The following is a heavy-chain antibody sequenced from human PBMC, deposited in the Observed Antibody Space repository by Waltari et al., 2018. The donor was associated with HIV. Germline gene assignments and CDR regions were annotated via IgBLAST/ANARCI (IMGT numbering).Heavy chain of an antibody. CDR1: SDAIKNHY. D-gene: IGHD3-10*01. V-gene: IGHV4-59*11. Sequence: QVQLQESGPGLVKPSETLSLTCNVSSDAIKNHYWYWIRQPPGKELEWIGYISYSGSTKYGPLKSRVTLSMVSSKNQFSLKLRSVTAADTAVYFCARGRRWLQFHGHYYFDYWGQGTLVTVSS. J-gene: IGHJ4*02. CDR3: ARGRRWLQFHGHYYFDY. CDR2: ISYSGST.